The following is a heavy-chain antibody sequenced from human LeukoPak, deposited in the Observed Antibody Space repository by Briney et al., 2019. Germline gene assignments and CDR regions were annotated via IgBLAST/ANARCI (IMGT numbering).Heavy chain of an antibody. V-gene: IGHV3-48*01. D-gene: IGHD4-17*01. CDR2: ISSSSGII. CDR3: ARATDGDFFPGDY. CDR1: GFTFSSYS. Sequence: PGGSLRLSCAASGFTFSSYSMNWVRQAPGKGLEWVSYISSSSGIIYYADSVKGRFTISRDNAKNSLYLQMNSLRADNTAVYYCARATDGDFFPGDYWGQGTLVTVSS. J-gene: IGHJ4*02.